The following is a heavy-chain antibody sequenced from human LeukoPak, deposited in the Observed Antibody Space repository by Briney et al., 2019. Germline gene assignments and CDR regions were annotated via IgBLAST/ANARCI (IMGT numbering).Heavy chain of an antibody. Sequence: LSLTCTVSGYSISSGYYWGWIRQPPGKGLEWVANIKEDGSEKYYVDSVRGRFTISRDNAQNSLYLQMNSLRAEDTAVYYCARDGRQWLVTRFLDYWGQGTLVTVSS. D-gene: IGHD6-19*01. CDR2: IKEDGSEK. CDR1: GYSISSGYY. V-gene: IGHV3-7*01. CDR3: ARDGRQWLVTRFLDY. J-gene: IGHJ4*02.